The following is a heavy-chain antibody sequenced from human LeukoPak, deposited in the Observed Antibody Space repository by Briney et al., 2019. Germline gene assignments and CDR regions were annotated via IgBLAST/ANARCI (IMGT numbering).Heavy chain of an antibody. CDR2: IYYSGST. CDR1: GGSINNYF. D-gene: IGHD1-14*01. Sequence: SETLSLTCSVSGGSINNYFWAWIRQPPGKGLEWIGYIYYSGSTNYNPSLKSRVTISVDTSKNQFSLKLSSVTAADTAVYYCARVTGHWFDPWGQGTLVAVSS. V-gene: IGHV4-59*01. J-gene: IGHJ5*02. CDR3: ARVTGHWFDP.